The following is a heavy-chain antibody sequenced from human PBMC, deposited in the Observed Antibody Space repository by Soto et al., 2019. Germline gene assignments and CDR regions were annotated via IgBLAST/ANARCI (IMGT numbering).Heavy chain of an antibody. CDR3: ARAGIEDAFDI. J-gene: IGHJ3*02. V-gene: IGHV4-59*01. CDR2: IYYSGST. Sequence: SETLSLTCTVSGGSISSYYWSWIRQPPGKGLEWIGYIYYSGSTNYNPSLKSRVTISVDTSKNQFSLKLSSVTAADTAVYYCARAGIEDAFDIWGQGTMVTVS. D-gene: IGHD3-3*02. CDR1: GGSISSYY.